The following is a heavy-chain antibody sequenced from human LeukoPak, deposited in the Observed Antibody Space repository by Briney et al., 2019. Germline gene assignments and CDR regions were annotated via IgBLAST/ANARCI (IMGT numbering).Heavy chain of an antibody. CDR1: GYTFTGYY. CDR2: INPNSGGT. D-gene: IGHD3-10*01. V-gene: IGHV1-2*02. J-gene: IGHJ4*02. CDR3: ARTMWFGELLG. Sequence: ASVKVSCKASGYTFTGYYMHWVRQAPGQGLEWIGWINPNSGGTNYEQKFQGRVTMTRDTSISTGYMELSRLRSEDTAVYYCARTMWFGELLGWGQGTLVTVSS.